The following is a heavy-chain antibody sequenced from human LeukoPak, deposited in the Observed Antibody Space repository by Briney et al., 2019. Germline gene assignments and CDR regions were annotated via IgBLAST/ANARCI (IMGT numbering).Heavy chain of an antibody. J-gene: IGHJ1*01. CDR3: ARGPLVIVVVPAVIQYFQH. V-gene: IGHV1-2*02. D-gene: IGHD2-2*01. CDR2: INPNSGGT. CDR1: GGTFSSYA. Sequence: ASVKVSCKASGGTFSSYAISWVRQAPGQGLEWMGWINPNSGGTNYAQKFQGRVTMTRGTSISTAYMELSRLRSDDTAVYYCARGPLVIVVVPAVIQYFQHWGQGTLVTVSS.